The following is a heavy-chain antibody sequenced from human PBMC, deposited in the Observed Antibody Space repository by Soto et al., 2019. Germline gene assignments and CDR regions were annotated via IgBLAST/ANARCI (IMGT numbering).Heavy chain of an antibody. CDR3: ARELSWSGRDY. D-gene: IGHD3-10*01. V-gene: IGHV3-7*01. J-gene: IGHJ4*02. Sequence: EVQLVESGGGLVQPGGSLRLSCAASGFRFNTNWMSWVRQAPGKGLEWVANIKHDGSERNHVDSVRGRFTISIDNAKSSLYLQMNSLRVEDTAVSYCARELSWSGRDYWGQGTLVIVSP. CDR1: GFRFNTNW. CDR2: IKHDGSER.